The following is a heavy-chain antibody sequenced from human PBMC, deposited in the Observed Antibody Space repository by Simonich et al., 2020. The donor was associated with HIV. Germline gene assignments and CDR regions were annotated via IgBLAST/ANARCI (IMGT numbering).Heavy chain of an antibody. CDR3: ARDLDTSGWSAWFDP. Sequence: QVQLVQSGAEVKKPGASVKVSCKASGYTFTSYYMNWVRQAPGQGLEWMGKITPGGSRTYAQKFQGRVTMTRDTSTSTVYMELSSLRFEDTAVYYCARDLDTSGWSAWFDPWGQGTLVTVSS. J-gene: IGHJ5*02. CDR2: ITPGGSR. CDR1: GYTFTSYY. D-gene: IGHD6-19*01. V-gene: IGHV1-46*01.